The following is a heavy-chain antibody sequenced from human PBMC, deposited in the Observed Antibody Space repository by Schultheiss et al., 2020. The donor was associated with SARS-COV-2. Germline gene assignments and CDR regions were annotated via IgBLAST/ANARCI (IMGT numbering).Heavy chain of an antibody. CDR3: ARVGSRGIVDY. CDR2: INHSGST. CDR1: GGSFSGYY. J-gene: IGHJ4*02. Sequence: SQTLSLTCAVYGGSFSGYYWSWIRQPPGKGLEWIGEINHSGSTNYNPSLKSRVTISVDTSKNQFSLKLSSVTAADTAVYYCARVGSRGIVDYWGQGTLVTVSS. D-gene: IGHD3-10*01. V-gene: IGHV4-34*01.